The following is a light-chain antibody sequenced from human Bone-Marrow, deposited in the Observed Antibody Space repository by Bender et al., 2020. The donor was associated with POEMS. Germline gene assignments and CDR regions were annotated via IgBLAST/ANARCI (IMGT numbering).Light chain of an antibody. J-gene: IGLJ1*01. V-gene: IGLV2-14*03. CDR2: DVT. CDR3: SSYIGVGV. Sequence: QSALTQPASVSGSPGQSITISCTGGTSDLPNYNFISWYQQHPGKAPKLLIYDVTVRPSGISDRFSGSRSGDTASLTISGLQAEDEADYYCSSYIGVGVFGTGTKVNVL. CDR1: TSDLPNYNF.